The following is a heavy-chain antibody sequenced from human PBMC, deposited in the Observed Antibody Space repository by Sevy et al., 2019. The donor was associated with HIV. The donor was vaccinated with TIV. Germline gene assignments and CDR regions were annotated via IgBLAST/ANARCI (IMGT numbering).Heavy chain of an antibody. CDR2: ISSAGLSI. J-gene: IGHJ1*01. Sequence: GGSLRLSCEASEFTFSDYNMNWVRQAPGKGLEWVSYISSAGLSIFYADSVKGRFTVSRDNARDSLFLQMNSLRADDSAVYYCALERLSSAVAEYFHNWGQGTLVTVSS. CDR3: ALERLSSAVAEYFHN. D-gene: IGHD1-1*01. CDR1: EFTFSDYN. V-gene: IGHV3-48*01.